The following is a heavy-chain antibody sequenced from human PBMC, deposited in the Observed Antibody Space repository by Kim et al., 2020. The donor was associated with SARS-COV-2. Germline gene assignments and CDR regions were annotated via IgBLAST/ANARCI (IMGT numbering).Heavy chain of an antibody. D-gene: IGHD5-12*01. Sequence: SETLSLTCAVYGGSFSGYYWSWIRQPPGKGLEWIGEINHSGSTNYNPSLKSRVTISVDTSKNQFSLKLSSVTAADTAVYYCARGQRDGYNFNWFDPWGQGTLVTVSS. J-gene: IGHJ5*02. V-gene: IGHV4-34*01. CDR3: ARGQRDGYNFNWFDP. CDR1: GGSFSGYY. CDR2: INHSGST.